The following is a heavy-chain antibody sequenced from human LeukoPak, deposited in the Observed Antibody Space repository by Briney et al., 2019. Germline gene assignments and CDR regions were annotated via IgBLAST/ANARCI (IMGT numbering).Heavy chain of an antibody. V-gene: IGHV1-8*01. CDR2: MNPNSGNT. J-gene: IGHJ4*02. CDR3: ARPSGNCGGDCYRLSY. Sequence: GASVKVSCKASGYTFTSYDINWVRQATGQGLEWMGWMNPNSGNTGYAQKFQGRATMTRNTSITTAYMELSSLESEDTALYYCARPSGNCGGDCYRLSYWGQGSLVTVSS. CDR1: GYTFTSYD. D-gene: IGHD2-21*02.